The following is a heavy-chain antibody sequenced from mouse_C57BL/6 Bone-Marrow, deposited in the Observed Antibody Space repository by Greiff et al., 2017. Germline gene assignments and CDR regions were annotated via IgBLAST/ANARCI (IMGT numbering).Heavy chain of an antibody. Sequence: QVQLQQPGAELVKPGASVKLSCKASGYTFTSYWMQWVKQRPGQGLEWIGEIDPSDSYTTYNQKFKGKATLTVDTSSSTAYMQLSSLTSEDSAVYYCAREDGGDGYYYFDYWGQGTTLTVSS. CDR2: IDPSDSYT. V-gene: IGHV1-50*01. J-gene: IGHJ2*01. D-gene: IGHD2-3*01. CDR1: GYTFTSYW. CDR3: AREDGGDGYYYFDY.